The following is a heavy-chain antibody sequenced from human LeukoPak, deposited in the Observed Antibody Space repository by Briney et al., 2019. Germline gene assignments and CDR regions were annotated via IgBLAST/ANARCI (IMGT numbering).Heavy chain of an antibody. CDR2: IDTDGSDT. V-gene: IGHV3-74*01. J-gene: IGHJ6*02. Sequence: PGGSLRLSCAASGFTFSSYWMHWVRQAPGKGLVWVSRIDTDGSDTSYADSVKGRLTISRDNAKNTLYLQMNSLRAEDTALYYCAKVPRDPISGGPSYYGMDVWGQGTTVTVSS. CDR3: AKVPRDPISGGPSYYGMDV. D-gene: IGHD5-12*01. CDR1: GFTFSSYW.